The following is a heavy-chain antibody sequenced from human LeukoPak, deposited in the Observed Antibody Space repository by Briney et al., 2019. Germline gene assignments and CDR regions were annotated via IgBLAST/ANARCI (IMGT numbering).Heavy chain of an antibody. Sequence: GGSLRLSCAASGFTFSSYSMNWVRQAPRKGLEWVANIKPDGSEIYYVDSVKGRFTISRDNAKNSLYLQMNSLRADDTAVYSCARLMHYYYSIGKFHWYLDLWGRGTLVTVA. V-gene: IGHV3-7*01. CDR2: IKPDGSEI. D-gene: IGHD3-22*01. CDR3: ARLMHYYYSIGKFHWYLDL. CDR1: GFTFSSYS. J-gene: IGHJ2*01.